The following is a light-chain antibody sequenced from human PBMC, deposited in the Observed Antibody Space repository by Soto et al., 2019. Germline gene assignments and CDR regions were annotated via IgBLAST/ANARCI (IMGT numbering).Light chain of an antibody. J-gene: IGLJ2*01. CDR3: QSYDSSLSGSV. CDR1: SSNIGAGYD. Sequence: QPVLTQPPSVSGAPGQRVTISCTGSSSNIGAGYDVHWYQQLPGTAPKLLMYTNSNRPSGVPDRFSGSRSGTSASLAITGLQAEDEADYYCQSYDSSLSGSVFGGGTKLTVL. V-gene: IGLV1-40*01. CDR2: TNS.